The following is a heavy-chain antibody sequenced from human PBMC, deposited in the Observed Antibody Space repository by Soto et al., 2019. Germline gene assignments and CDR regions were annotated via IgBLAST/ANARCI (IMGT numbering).Heavy chain of an antibody. D-gene: IGHD3-3*01. CDR3: AKVGLSRFWSGYPEPLGYYFDY. J-gene: IGHJ4*02. V-gene: IGHV3-23*01. CDR2: ISGSGGST. Sequence: GGSLRLSCAASGFTFSSYAMSWVRQAPGEGLEWVSAISGSGGSTYYADSVKGRFTISRDNSKNTLYLQMNSLRAEDTAVYYCAKVGLSRFWSGYPEPLGYYFDYWGQGTLVTVSS. CDR1: GFTFSSYA.